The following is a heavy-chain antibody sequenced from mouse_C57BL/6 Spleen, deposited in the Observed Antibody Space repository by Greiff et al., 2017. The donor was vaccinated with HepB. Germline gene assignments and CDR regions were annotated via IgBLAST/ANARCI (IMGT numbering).Heavy chain of an antibody. Sequence: EVQLVESGGGLVQPKGSLKLSCAASGFTFNTYAMHWVRQAPGKGLEWVARIRSKSSNYATYYADSVKDRFTISRDDSQSMLYLQMNNLKTEDTAMYYCVRDQRGIYYDYEGFAYWGQGTLVTVSA. D-gene: IGHD2-4*01. J-gene: IGHJ3*01. CDR1: GFTFNTYA. V-gene: IGHV10-3*01. CDR3: VRDQRGIYYDYEGFAY. CDR2: IRSKSSNYAT.